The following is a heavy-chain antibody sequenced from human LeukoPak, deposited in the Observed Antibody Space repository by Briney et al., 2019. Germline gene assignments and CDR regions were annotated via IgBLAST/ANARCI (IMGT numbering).Heavy chain of an antibody. CDR2: IHYSGST. D-gene: IGHD3-10*01. Sequence: SETLSLTCTVSGGSISSYYWSWIRQPPGKGLEWIGYIHYSGSTNYNPSLKSRVTISVDTSKNQFSLKLSSVTAADTAVYYCARADYYGSGSSNDYWGQGTLVTVSS. CDR3: ARADYYGSGSSNDY. J-gene: IGHJ4*02. V-gene: IGHV4-59*01. CDR1: GGSISSYY.